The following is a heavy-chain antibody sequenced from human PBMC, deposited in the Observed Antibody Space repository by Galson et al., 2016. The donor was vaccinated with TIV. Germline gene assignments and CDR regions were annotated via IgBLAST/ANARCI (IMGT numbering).Heavy chain of an antibody. Sequence: SCKASGGTFSSYAISWVRQAPGQGLEWMGGIIPIFGTANYAQKFQGRVTITADESTSTAYMELSSLRSEDTAVYYCARRSAAITIFGGVLGDGEPALQRWDVGFFVIRKNVCKPLQGLPWG. J-gene: IGHJ5*02. V-gene: IGHV1-69*01. CDR2: IIPIFGTA. CDR3: ARRSAAITIFGGVLGDGEPALQRWDVGFFVIRKNVCKPLQGLP. D-gene: IGHD3-3*01. CDR1: GGTFSSYA.